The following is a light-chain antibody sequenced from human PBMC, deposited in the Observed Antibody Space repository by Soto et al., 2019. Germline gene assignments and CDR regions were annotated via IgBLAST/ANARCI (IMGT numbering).Light chain of an antibody. J-gene: IGLJ2*01. CDR3: TSYTTTSTVI. V-gene: IGLV2-14*03. CDR1: SSDVGGYNY. Sequence: QSALTQPASVSGSPGQSITISCTGTSSDVGGYNYVSWYQQHPGKAPKLLIYDVNNRPSGVSNRFSGSKSGNTASLTISGLQADDEADDYCTSYTTTSTVIFGGGTKLTVL. CDR2: DVN.